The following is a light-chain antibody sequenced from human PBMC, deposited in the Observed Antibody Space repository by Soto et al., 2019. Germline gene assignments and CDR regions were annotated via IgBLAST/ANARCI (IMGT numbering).Light chain of an antibody. CDR1: QSVSSSY. CDR3: QQYGSSPLT. J-gene: IGKJ4*01. V-gene: IGKV3D-20*01. CDR2: DAS. Sequence: EMVLTQSPATLSLSPGERATLSCRTSQSVSSSYLDWYQQRPDLAPRLLIYDASSRATGSQDRFSGSGSGTVFTPTISRLEPEDFAVYYCQQYGSSPLTFGGGTKVEIK.